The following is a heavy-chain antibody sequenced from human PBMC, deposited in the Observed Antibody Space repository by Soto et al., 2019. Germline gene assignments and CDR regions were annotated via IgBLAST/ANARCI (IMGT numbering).Heavy chain of an antibody. D-gene: IGHD3-22*01. J-gene: IGHJ5*02. CDR1: GFTFDGYA. CDR2: ISWNSGRI. CDR3: AKDRFSDYDSSAYWT. Sequence: SLRLSCAASGFTFDGYAMHWVRQAPGKGLEWVSGISWNSGRIGYADSVKGRFTISRDNAKKSLYLQMNSLRAEDTAFYYCAKDRFSDYDSSAYWTWGQGTLVTVSS. V-gene: IGHV3-9*01.